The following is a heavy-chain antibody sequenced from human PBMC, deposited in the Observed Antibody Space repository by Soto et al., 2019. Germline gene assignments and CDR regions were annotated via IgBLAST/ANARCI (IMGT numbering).Heavy chain of an antibody. CDR2: INSDGSVS. CDR3: ARGDCVGGTCYSLAGSFYYYMDV. Sequence: EVQLVESGGGLVQPGGSLRLSCAASGFTFSNYWMYWVRQAPGKGLEWVSRINSDGSVSSYADSVKGRLTISRDNVKNTLYLQMDSVRDEDTAVYYCARGDCVGGTCYSLAGSFYYYMDVWGKGTTVTVFS. V-gene: IGHV3-74*02. CDR1: GFTFSNYW. D-gene: IGHD2-15*01. J-gene: IGHJ6*03.